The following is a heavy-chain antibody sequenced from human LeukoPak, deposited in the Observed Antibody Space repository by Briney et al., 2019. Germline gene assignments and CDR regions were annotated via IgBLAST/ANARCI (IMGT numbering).Heavy chain of an antibody. J-gene: IGHJ4*02. CDR3: AKDPTHYRVWDDYDSTVLSY. CDR1: GFTFNSYE. Sequence: GGSLRLSCAASGFTFNSYEMNWVRQAPGKGLEWVSYISDSGSVTHYADSVKGRFTISRDNAKNSLYLQMNSLRAADTAVYYCAKDPTHYRVWDDYDSTVLSYWGQGTLVTVSS. V-gene: IGHV3-48*03. D-gene: IGHD3-22*01. CDR2: ISDSGSVT.